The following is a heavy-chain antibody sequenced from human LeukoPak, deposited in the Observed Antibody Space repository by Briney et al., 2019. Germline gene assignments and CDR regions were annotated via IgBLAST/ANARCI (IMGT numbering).Heavy chain of an antibody. CDR2: IYYTGAT. Sequence: SETLSLTCAVSGGSLSSHYWTWIRQPPGNGLEWIGYIYYTGATNYNPSLKSRVTISVDTSKNQFSLKLSSVTAADTAVYYCARGVFTAASQYGYWGQGTLVTVSS. J-gene: IGHJ4*02. CDR1: GGSLSSHY. CDR3: ARGVFTAASQYGY. D-gene: IGHD6-13*01. V-gene: IGHV4-59*11.